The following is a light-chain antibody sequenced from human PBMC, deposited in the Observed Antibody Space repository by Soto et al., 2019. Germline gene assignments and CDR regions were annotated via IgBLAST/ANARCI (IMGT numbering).Light chain of an antibody. CDR3: MQSRKTPLT. V-gene: IGKV2-28*01. CDR1: QSLLHSNGHNF. J-gene: IGKJ4*01. Sequence: DIVMTQSPLSLPVTPGESASISCRSSQSLLHSNGHNFLDWFVQKPGQSPQLLIYLGSYRASGVPDRFSGSGSGTHFPLRISRVEADDVVVYYYMQSRKTPLTFGGGTKV. CDR2: LGS.